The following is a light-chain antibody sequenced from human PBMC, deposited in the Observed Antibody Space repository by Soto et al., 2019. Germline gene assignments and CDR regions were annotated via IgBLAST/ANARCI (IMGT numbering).Light chain of an antibody. CDR1: QGVGNKY. CDR2: AAS. CDR3: QQYTNAHGIT. J-gene: IGKJ5*01. Sequence: EIALTQSPGTLPLSPGERATLSCRASQGVGNKYLAWYQQRPGQAPSLLIYAASSRATCVPDRFSGSGSGTDFTLTISRLEPEDFAVYYCQQYTNAHGITFGQGTRLEI. V-gene: IGKV3-20*01.